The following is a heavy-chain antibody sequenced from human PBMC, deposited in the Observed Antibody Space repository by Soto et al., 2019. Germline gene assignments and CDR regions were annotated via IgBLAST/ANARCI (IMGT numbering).Heavy chain of an antibody. V-gene: IGHV3-66*01. CDR3: ARDRDYDILTGYNNPLDY. J-gene: IGHJ4*02. D-gene: IGHD3-9*01. CDR2: IYSGGST. CDR1: GFTVSSNY. Sequence: EVQLVESGGGLVQPGGSLRLSCAASGFTVSSNYMSWVRQAPGKGLEWVSVIYSGGSTYYADSVKGRFTISRDNSKNTLYLQMNSLRAEDTAVYYCARDRDYDILTGYNNPLDYWGQGTLVTVSS.